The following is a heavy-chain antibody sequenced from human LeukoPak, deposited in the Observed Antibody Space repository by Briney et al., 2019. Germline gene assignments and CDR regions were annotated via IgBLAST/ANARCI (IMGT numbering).Heavy chain of an antibody. J-gene: IGHJ4*02. CDR3: AEDRPDGGGFDY. D-gene: IGHD1-14*01. V-gene: IGHV3-30*18. Sequence: GGSLRLSCAASGFTFSSYGMHWVRQAPGKGLEWVAVISYDGSNKYYADSVKGRFTISRDNSKNTLYLQMNSLRAEDTAVYYCAEDRPDGGGFDYWGQGTLVTVSS. CDR2: ISYDGSNK. CDR1: GFTFSSYG.